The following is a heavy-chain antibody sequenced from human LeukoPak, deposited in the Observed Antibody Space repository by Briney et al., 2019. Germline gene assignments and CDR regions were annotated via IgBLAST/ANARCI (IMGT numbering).Heavy chain of an antibody. CDR2: IPYDGGNK. J-gene: IGHJ3*02. Sequence: PGGSLRLSCAASGFTFSSYGMHWVRQAPGKGLEWVAFIPYDGGNKFYADSVKGRFTLSRDSSKNTLYLQMNSLRAEDTAVYYCAKEGSSWNDAFDIWGQGTMVTVSS. V-gene: IGHV3-30*02. CDR3: AKEGSSWNDAFDI. D-gene: IGHD6-13*01. CDR1: GFTFSSYG.